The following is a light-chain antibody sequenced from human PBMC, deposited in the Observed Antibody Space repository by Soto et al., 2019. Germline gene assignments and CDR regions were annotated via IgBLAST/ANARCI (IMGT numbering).Light chain of an antibody. Sequence: EIVMTQSPATLSVSPGERATLSCRASQSVSTNLAWYQQKPGQAPRLLIYGASTRATGIPARFSGSGSGTEFTLTISSLQSEDFAVYYCQQYNNLPRGTFGPGTKVEIK. CDR2: GAS. CDR1: QSVSTN. J-gene: IGKJ2*01. V-gene: IGKV3-15*01. CDR3: QQYNNLPRGT.